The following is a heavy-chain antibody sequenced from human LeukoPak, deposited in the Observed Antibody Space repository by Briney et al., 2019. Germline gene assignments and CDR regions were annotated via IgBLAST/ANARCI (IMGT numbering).Heavy chain of an antibody. CDR3: AKDRSSWRFDH. CDR2: ISYDGSNK. Sequence: GSLRLSCAASGFTFSSYGMHWVRQAPGKGLEWVAVISYDGSNKYYADSVKGRFTISRDNSKNTLYLQMNSLRAEDTAVYYCAKDRSSWRFDHWGQGTLVTVSS. J-gene: IGHJ4*02. V-gene: IGHV3-30*18. CDR1: GFTFSSYG. D-gene: IGHD6-13*01.